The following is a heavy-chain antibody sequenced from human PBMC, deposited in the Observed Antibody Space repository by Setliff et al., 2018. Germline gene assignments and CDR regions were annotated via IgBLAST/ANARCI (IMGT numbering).Heavy chain of an antibody. Sequence: PSETLSLTCTVSGDSISSGDYFWSWIRQPPGKGLEWIAYIYHSGSAYYNPSLKSRATMSVDTSKNQFSLHLTSVTAADTAVYYCAREVGTSTSSDAFDVWGQGMMVT. V-gene: IGHV4-30-4*08. CDR2: IYHSGSA. CDR1: GDSISSGDYF. J-gene: IGHJ3*01. D-gene: IGHD1-26*01. CDR3: AREVGTSTSSDAFDV.